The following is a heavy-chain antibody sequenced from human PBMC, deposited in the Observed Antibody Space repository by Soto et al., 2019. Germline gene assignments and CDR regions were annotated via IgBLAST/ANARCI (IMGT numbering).Heavy chain of an antibody. CDR1: GFTFSSYA. CDR2: ISYDGSNK. V-gene: IGHV3-30-3*01. J-gene: IGHJ5*02. Sequence: GGYLRLSCAASGFTFSSYAMHWVRQAPGKGLEWVAVISYDGSNKYYADSVKGRFTISRDNSKNTLYLQMNSLRAEDTAVYYCARDCHPRTYYDILTAYPGLFDPWCQGTLVTVS. D-gene: IGHD3-9*01. CDR3: ARDCHPRTYYDILTAYPGLFDP.